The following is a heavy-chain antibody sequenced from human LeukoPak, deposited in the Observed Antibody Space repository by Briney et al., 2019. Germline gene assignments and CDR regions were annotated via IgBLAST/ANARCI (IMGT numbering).Heavy chain of an antibody. Sequence: GSLRLSCVVSGFDFSGFSMSWVRQAPGKGLEWIGEINHSGSTNYNPSLKSRVTISVDTSKNQFSLKLSSVTAADTAVYYCARRSRGYSYGFDYWGQGTLVTVSS. D-gene: IGHD5-18*01. CDR2: INHSGST. CDR1: GFDFSGFS. V-gene: IGHV4-34*01. CDR3: ARRSRGYSYGFDY. J-gene: IGHJ4*02.